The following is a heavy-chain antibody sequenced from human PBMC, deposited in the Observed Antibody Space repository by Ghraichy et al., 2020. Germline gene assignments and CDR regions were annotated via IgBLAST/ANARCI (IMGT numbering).Heavy chain of an antibody. D-gene: IGHD1-26*01. V-gene: IGHV1-2*02. CDR1: GYTFTGYY. CDR2: INPNSGGT. J-gene: IGHJ4*02. Sequence: ASVKVSCKASGYTFTGYYMHWVRQAPGQGLEWMGWINPNSGGTNYAQKFQGRVTMTRDTSISTAYMELSRLRSDDTAVYYCARGAVGATGRPNLLGFYWGQGTLVTVSS. CDR3: ARGAVGATGRPNLLGFY.